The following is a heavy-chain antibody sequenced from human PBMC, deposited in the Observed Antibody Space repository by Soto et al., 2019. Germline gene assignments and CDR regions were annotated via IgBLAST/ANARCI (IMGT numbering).Heavy chain of an antibody. V-gene: IGHV1-18*01. CDR1: GYTFTSYG. Sequence: ASVKVSCKASGYTFTSYGISWVRQAPGQGLEWMGWISAYNGNTNYAQKLQGRVTMTTDTSTSTAYMELRSLRSDDTAVYYCARVRFRSIDFWSGYPTPDYWGQGTLVTVSS. CDR2: ISAYNGNT. CDR3: ARVRFRSIDFWSGYPTPDY. D-gene: IGHD3-3*01. J-gene: IGHJ4*02.